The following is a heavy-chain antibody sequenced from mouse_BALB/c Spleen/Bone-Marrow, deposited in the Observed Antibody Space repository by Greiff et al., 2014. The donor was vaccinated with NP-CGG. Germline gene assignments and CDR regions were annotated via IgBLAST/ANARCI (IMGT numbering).Heavy chain of an antibody. CDR1: GYTFTYYT. Sequence: QVQLQQSAAELARPGASVKMSCKTSGYTFTYYTMHWVKQRPGQGLEWIGYINPSSGYTDYNQKFKDKNTLTTDKSSSTAYLQLSSLTSEDSAVYYCVRENYDYDGDAMDYWGQGTSVTVSS. V-gene: IGHV1-4*02. D-gene: IGHD2-4*01. J-gene: IGHJ4*01. CDR2: INPSSGYT. CDR3: VRENYDYDGDAMDY.